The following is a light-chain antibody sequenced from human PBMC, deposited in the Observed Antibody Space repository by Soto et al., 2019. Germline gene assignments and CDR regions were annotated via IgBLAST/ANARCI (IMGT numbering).Light chain of an antibody. CDR1: QSSNSN. CDR3: QQYNNWPPYT. CDR2: VAS. V-gene: IGKV3-15*01. J-gene: IGKJ2*01. Sequence: EIVMTQSPATLSVSPGERATLSCRARQSSNSNLAGYQQRPCHAARLLIYVASTRATGIPARFSGSGSGAEFTHTISSLQSEDFAVYYCQQYNNWPPYTFGHRTKLEL.